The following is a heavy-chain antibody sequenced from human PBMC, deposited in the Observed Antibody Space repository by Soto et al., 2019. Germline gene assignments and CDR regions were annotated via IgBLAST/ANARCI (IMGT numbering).Heavy chain of an antibody. CDR1: GYSFTSYW. J-gene: IGHJ5*02. CDR2: IYPGDSDT. V-gene: IGHV5-51*01. Sequence: GESLKISCKGSGYSFTSYWIGWVRQMPGKGLEWMGIIYPGDSDTRYSPSFQGQVTISADKSISTAYLQWSSLKASDTAMYYCARLPRYQLLYDPNWFDPWGQGTLVTVSS. CDR3: ARLPRYQLLYDPNWFDP. D-gene: IGHD2-2*02.